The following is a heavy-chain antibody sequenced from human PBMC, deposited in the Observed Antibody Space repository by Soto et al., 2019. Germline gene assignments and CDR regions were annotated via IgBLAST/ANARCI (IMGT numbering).Heavy chain of an antibody. CDR3: ARGSGYYPAKDFDY. CDR1: GFTFSSYA. J-gene: IGHJ4*02. Sequence: PGGSLRLSCAASGFTFSSYAMSWVRQAPGKGLEWVSAISGSGGSTYYADSVKGRFTISRDNSKNTLYLQMNSLRAEDTAVYYCARGSGYYPAKDFDYWGQGTLVTVSS. V-gene: IGHV3-23*01. D-gene: IGHD3-22*01. CDR2: ISGSGGST.